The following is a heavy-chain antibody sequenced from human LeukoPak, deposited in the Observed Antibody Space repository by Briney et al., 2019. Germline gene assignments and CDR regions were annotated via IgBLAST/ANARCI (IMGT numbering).Heavy chain of an antibody. V-gene: IGHV3-30-3*01. CDR2: ISYDGSNK. Sequence: PGGSLRLSCAASGFTFSSNAMHWVRQAPGKGLEWAAVISYDGSNKYYADSVKGRFTISRDNSKNTLYLQMNSLRAEDTAVYYCARDIVVVPDPYYYYYGMDVWGQGTTVTVSS. D-gene: IGHD2-2*01. CDR1: GFTFSSNA. J-gene: IGHJ6*02. CDR3: ARDIVVVPDPYYYYYGMDV.